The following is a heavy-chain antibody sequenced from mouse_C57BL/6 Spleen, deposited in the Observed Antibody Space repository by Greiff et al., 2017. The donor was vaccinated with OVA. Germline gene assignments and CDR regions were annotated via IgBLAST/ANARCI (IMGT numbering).Heavy chain of an antibody. CDR1: GYTFTDYN. J-gene: IGHJ4*01. V-gene: IGHV1-18*01. CDR3: ARYDGYSHYYAMDY. D-gene: IGHD2-3*01. Sequence: VQLQQSGPELVKPGASVKIPCTASGYTFTDYNLDWVKQSPGKSLEWIGDINPNNGATIYNQKFKGKATLTVDKSSNTAYMELRSLTSENTAVYCCARYDGYSHYYAMDYWGQGTSVTVAS. CDR2: INPNNGAT.